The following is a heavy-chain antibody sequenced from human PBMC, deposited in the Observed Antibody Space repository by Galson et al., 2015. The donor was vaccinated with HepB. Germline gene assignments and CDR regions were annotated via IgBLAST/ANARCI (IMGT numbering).Heavy chain of an antibody. CDR2: ISSSSSTI. V-gene: IGHV3-48*01. J-gene: IGHJ6*04. CDR1: GFTFSSYS. CDR3: ARDGGYSGYDSMDV. Sequence: SLRLSCAASGFTFSSYSMNWVRQAPGKGLEWVSYISSSSSTIYYADSVKGRFTISRDNAKNSLYLQMNSLRAEDTAVYYCARDGGYSGYDSMDVWGKGTTVTVSS. D-gene: IGHD5-12*01.